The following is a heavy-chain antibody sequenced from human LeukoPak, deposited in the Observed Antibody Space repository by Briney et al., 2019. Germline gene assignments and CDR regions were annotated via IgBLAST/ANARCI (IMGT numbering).Heavy chain of an antibody. J-gene: IGHJ4*02. CDR1: GFTFSSYA. D-gene: IGHD2-2*01. Sequence: GGSLRLSCAASGFTFSSYAMSWVRQAPGKGLEWVSSISSSSSYIYYADSVKGRFTISRDNAKNSLYLQMNSLRAEDTAVYYCASIYCSSTSCYDDYWGQGTLVTVSS. V-gene: IGHV3-21*01. CDR2: ISSSSSYI. CDR3: ASIYCSSTSCYDDY.